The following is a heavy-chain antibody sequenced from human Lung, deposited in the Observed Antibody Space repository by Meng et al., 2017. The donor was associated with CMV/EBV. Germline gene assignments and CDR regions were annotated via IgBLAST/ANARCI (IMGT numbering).Heavy chain of an antibody. CDR3: ARGSPGEYYTNSRGYFYFDN. CDR2: IYDNWST. V-gene: IGHV4-61*01. CDR1: SGSVSSDSYY. J-gene: IGHJ4*02. D-gene: IGHD3-22*01. Sequence: SETLSLXCTVSSGSVSSDSYYWSWIRQPPGKGLEWIAYIYDNWSTNYHPSLKSRVTISVDTSKNQFSLKLTSVTAADTAVYYCARGSPGEYYTNSRGYFYFDNWGQGTLVSVSS.